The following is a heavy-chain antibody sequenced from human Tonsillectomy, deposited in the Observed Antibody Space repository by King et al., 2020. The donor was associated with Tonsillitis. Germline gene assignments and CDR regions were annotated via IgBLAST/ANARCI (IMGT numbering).Heavy chain of an antibody. CDR1: GFTFSSYW. D-gene: IGHD3-22*01. CDR3: ARGYYDINY. Sequence: VQLVESGGGLVQPGGSLRLSCAASGFTFSSYWMTWVRQAPGKGLEWVANIKQDGSVKYYVDSVKGRFTISRDNAKNSLYRQMNSLRAEDTAVYYCARGYYDINYWGQGTLVTVSS. J-gene: IGHJ4*02. V-gene: IGHV3-7*01. CDR2: IKQDGSVK.